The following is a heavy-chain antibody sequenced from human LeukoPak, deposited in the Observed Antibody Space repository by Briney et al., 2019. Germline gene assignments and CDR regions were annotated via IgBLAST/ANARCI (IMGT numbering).Heavy chain of an antibody. V-gene: IGHV3-21*03. J-gene: IGHJ3*01. CDR3: ARGDYYDTSGKYVNAFDV. CDR1: GFTFSSYS. Sequence: PGGSLRLSCAASGFTFSSYSMNWVRQAPGKGLEWVSSISSSSSYIYYADSVKGRFTISRDNAKNSLYLQMNSLRVEETAIYYCARGDYYDTSGKYVNAFDVWGQGTMVIVSS. D-gene: IGHD3-22*01. CDR2: ISSSSSYI.